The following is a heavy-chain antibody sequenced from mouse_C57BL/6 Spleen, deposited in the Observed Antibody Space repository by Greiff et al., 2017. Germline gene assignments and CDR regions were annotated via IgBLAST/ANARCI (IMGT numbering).Heavy chain of an antibody. CDR1: GFTFSSYA. CDR3: ARDDYDEGAYFDY. CDR2: ISDGGSYT. V-gene: IGHV5-4*01. Sequence: DVQLVESGGGLVKPGGSLKLSCAASGFTFSSYAMSWVRQTPEKRLEWVATISDGGSYTYYPDNVKGRFTISRDNAKNNLYLQMSHLKSEDTAMYYCARDDYDEGAYFDYWGQGTTLTVSS. J-gene: IGHJ2*01. D-gene: IGHD2-4*01.